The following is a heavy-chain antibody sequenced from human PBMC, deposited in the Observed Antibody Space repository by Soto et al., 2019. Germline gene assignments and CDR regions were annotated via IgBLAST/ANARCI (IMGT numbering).Heavy chain of an antibody. V-gene: IGHV3-23*01. CDR2: ISGSGGST. CDR3: AKGGLGYSEYYYYYYMDV. D-gene: IGHD6-13*01. Sequence: PGGSLRLSCAASGFTFSSYAMSWVRQAPGKGLEWVSAISGSGGSTYYADSVKGRFTISRDNSKNTLYLQMNSLRAEDTAVYYCAKGGLGYSEYYYYYYMDVWGKGTTVTVSS. J-gene: IGHJ6*03. CDR1: GFTFSSYA.